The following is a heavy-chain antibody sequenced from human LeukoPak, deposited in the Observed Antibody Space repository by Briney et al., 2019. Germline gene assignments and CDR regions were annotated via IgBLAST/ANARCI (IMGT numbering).Heavy chain of an antibody. J-gene: IGHJ4*02. CDR2: INHSGST. Sequence: SETLSLTCAVYGGSFSGYYWSWIRQPPGKGLEWIGEINHSGSTNYNPSLKSRVTISVDTSKNQFSLKLSSVTAADTAVYYCARGLRYFDLDYWGQGILVTVSS. D-gene: IGHD3-9*01. CDR3: ARGLRYFDLDY. CDR1: GGSFSGYY. V-gene: IGHV4-34*01.